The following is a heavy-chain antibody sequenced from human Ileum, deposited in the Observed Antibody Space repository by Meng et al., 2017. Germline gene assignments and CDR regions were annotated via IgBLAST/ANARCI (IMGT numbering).Heavy chain of an antibody. J-gene: IGHJ5*02. CDR1: GGSISGRTYY. CDR2: FYYPALA. D-gene: IGHD6-6*01. V-gene: IGHV4-39*02. CDR3: ASRYSSSPGWFDP. Sequence: QLQLQESGPGRVKPSETLSLTCTLSGGSISGRTYYWVWIRQPPGKGLVWIGSFYYPALASYNPSLKSRVTISADTSRNNFSLRLTSVTAADTAVYYCASRYSSSPGWFDPWGQGTLVTVSS.